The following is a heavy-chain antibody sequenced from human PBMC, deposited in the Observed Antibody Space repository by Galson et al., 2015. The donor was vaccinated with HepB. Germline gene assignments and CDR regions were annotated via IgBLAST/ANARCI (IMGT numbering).Heavy chain of an antibody. J-gene: IGHJ6*02. D-gene: IGHD6-13*01. CDR1: GFTFSSYS. CDR3: ARSPPPAAAGILCMDV. Sequence: SLRLSCAASGFTFSSYSMNWVRQAPGKGLEWVSYISSSSSTIYYADSVKGRFTISRDNAKNSLYLQMNSLRAEDTAVYYCARSPPPAAAGILCMDVWGQGTTVTVSS. CDR2: ISSSSSTI. V-gene: IGHV3-48*01.